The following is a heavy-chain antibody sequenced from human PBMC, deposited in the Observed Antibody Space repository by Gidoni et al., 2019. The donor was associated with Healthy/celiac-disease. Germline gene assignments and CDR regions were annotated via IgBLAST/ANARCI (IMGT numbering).Heavy chain of an antibody. Sequence: EVQLVESGGGLVQPGGSLRLSCAASGFTFSSYWMSWVRQAPGKGLEWVANIKQDGSGKYYVDSVKGRFTISRDNAKNSLYLQMNSLRAEDTAVYYCARGSRNFWSGYSWFDPWGQGTLVTVSS. CDR1: GFTFSSYW. CDR2: IKQDGSGK. CDR3: ARGSRNFWSGYSWFDP. J-gene: IGHJ5*02. D-gene: IGHD3-3*01. V-gene: IGHV3-7*01.